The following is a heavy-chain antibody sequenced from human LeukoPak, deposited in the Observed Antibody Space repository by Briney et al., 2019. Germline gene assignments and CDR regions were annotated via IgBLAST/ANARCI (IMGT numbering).Heavy chain of an antibody. D-gene: IGHD5-12*01. CDR1: GFTFSSYT. J-gene: IGHJ4*02. Sequence: GGSLRLSCAASGFTFSSYTMHWVRQAPGKGLEWDSSISSSSSYIYYAVSVKGRFTISRDNAKNSLYLQMNSLRAEDTAVYYCARGGYSGYDVLGFYFDYWGQGTLVTVSS. CDR3: ARGGYSGYDVLGFYFDY. CDR2: ISSSSSYI. V-gene: IGHV3-21*01.